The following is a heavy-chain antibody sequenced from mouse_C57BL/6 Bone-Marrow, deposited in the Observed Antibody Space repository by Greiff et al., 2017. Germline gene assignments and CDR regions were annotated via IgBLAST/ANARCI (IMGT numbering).Heavy chain of an antibody. CDR1: GFTFSSYG. CDR3: ASQLGRPYFDY. Sequence: VQLKESGGDLVKPGGSLKLSCAASGFTFSSYGMSWVRQTPDKRLEWVATISSGGSYTYYPDSVKGLFTISRDNAKNTLCLQMSSLKSEDTAMYYCASQLGRPYFDYWGQGTTLTVSS. CDR2: ISSGGSYT. V-gene: IGHV5-6*01. D-gene: IGHD4-1*01. J-gene: IGHJ2*01.